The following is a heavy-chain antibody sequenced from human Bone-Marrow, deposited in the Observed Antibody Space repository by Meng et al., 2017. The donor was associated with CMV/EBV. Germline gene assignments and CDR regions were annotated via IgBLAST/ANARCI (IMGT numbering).Heavy chain of an antibody. CDR1: GYTFTNYW. CDR3: ARVAPDNWGSFWFDP. CDR2: IYPGDSDT. J-gene: IGHJ5*02. V-gene: IGHV5-51*01. D-gene: IGHD7-27*01. Sequence: GGSLRLSCKASGYTFTNYWIGWVRQMPGKGLEWMGIIYPGDSDTRYSPSFQGQVTISADKSISTAYLQWSSLKASDTAVYYCARVAPDNWGSFWFDPWGQGTLVTVSS.